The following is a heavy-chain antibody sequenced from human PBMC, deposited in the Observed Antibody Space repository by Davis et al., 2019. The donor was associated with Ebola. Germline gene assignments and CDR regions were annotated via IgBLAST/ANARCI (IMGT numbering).Heavy chain of an antibody. J-gene: IGHJ4*02. Sequence: SVKVSCKASGGTFSSYAISWVRQAPGQGLEWMGGIIPIFGTANYAQKFQGRVTITADESTSTAYMELSSLRSEDTAVYYCARYVGRGSCYWGCLGYFDYWGQGTLVTVSS. V-gene: IGHV1-69*13. CDR1: GGTFSSYA. CDR2: IIPIFGTA. CDR3: ARYVGRGSCYWGCLGYFDY. D-gene: IGHD2-15*01.